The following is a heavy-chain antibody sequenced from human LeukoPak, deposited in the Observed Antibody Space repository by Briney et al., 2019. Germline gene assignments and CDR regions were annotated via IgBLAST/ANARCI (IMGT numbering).Heavy chain of an antibody. CDR1: GLTVSSNY. D-gene: IGHD3-10*01. V-gene: IGHV3-53*01. CDR2: IYSGGST. Sequence: GGSLRLSCAASGLTVSSNYMSWVRQAPGKGLEWVSVIYSGGSTYYADFVKGRITISRDNSKNTLYLQMNSLRAEDTAVYYCARAGRWFGGSDGMDVWGQGTTVTVSS. CDR3: ARAGRWFGGSDGMDV. J-gene: IGHJ6*02.